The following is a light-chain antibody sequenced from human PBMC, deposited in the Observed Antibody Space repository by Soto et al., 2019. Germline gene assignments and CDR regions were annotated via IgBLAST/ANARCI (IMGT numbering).Light chain of an antibody. CDR3: CSYAGSYTWM. V-gene: IGLV2-11*01. CDR1: SSDVGGYIF. Sequence: QAVLTQPHSVSGSPGQSVTISCTGTSSDVGGYIFVSWYQQRPGKAPKLMIYDVNKRPSGVPDRFSGSKSGNTASLTISGLQAEDEADYFCCSYAGSYTWMFGGGTKLTVL. J-gene: IGLJ3*02. CDR2: DVN.